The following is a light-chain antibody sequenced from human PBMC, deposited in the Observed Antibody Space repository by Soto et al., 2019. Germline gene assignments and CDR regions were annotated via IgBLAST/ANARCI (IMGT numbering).Light chain of an antibody. CDR3: SSYTSSSTRV. Sequence: QPVLTQPASVSGSPGQTITISCTGTSSDVGGYNFVSWYQQYPGKAPKVMIYDVSNPPSGVSNRFSGTKSGNTASLTISGLQADDDADYCCSSYTSSSTRVFGTGTKLTVL. CDR2: DVS. J-gene: IGLJ1*01. V-gene: IGLV2-14*01. CDR1: SSDVGGYNF.